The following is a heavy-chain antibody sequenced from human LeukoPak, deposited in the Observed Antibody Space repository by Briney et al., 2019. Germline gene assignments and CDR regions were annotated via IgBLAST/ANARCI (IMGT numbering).Heavy chain of an antibody. D-gene: IGHD2-8*01. CDR2: IYYSGST. V-gene: IGHV4-31*03. J-gene: IGHJ4*02. CDR3: ARGGGRYCTNGVSYTVTNPLMLDGFDY. CDR1: GGSISSGGYY. Sequence: SETLSLTCTVSGGSISSGGYYWSWIRQHPGKGLEWIGYIYYSGSTYYNTSLKSRVTISVDTSKNQFSLKLSSVTAADTAVYYCARGGGRYCTNGVSYTVTNPLMLDGFDYWGQGTLVTVSS.